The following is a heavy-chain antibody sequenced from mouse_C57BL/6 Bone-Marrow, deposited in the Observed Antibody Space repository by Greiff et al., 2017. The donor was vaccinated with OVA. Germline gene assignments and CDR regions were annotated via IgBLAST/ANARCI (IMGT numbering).Heavy chain of an antibody. J-gene: IGHJ2*01. CDR2: INPGSGGT. CDR3: ARGAGLDY. Sequence: VQLQESGAELVRPGTSVKVSCKASGYAFTNYLIEWVKQRPGQGLEWIGVINPGSGGTNYNEKFKGKATLTADKSSSTAYMQLSSLTSEDSAVYFCARGAGLDYWGQGTTLTVSS. V-gene: IGHV1-54*01. D-gene: IGHD3-3*01. CDR1: GYAFTNYL.